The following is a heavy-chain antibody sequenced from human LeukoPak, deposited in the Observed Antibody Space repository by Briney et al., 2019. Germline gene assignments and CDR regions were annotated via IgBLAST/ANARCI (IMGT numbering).Heavy chain of an antibody. D-gene: IGHD2-8*01. V-gene: IGHV3-21*01. CDR3: ARDSVQPSTYAYFDY. J-gene: IGHJ4*02. CDR1: GGSISSSS. CDR2: IGSSTTYI. Sequence: ETLSLTCTVSGGSISSSSYYWGWIRQPPGKGLEWVSSIGSSTTYIYYADSVKGRFTISRDNAKNSLYLQMNSLRAEDTAVYYCARDSVQPSTYAYFDYWGQGTLVTVSS.